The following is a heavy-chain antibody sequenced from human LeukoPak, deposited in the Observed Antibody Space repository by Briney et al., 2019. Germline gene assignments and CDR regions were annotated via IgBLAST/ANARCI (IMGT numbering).Heavy chain of an antibody. V-gene: IGHV3-23*01. CDR3: SRIRGNSDYDYPDY. Sequence: GGSLRLSCAASGFTFSSYAMSWVRQAPGKGLEWVSAISGSGGSTYYADSVKGRFTISRDNSKNTLYLQMNSLRAEDSAIYYCSRIRGNSDYDYPDYWGQGTLVTVSS. CDR2: ISGSGGST. J-gene: IGHJ4*02. CDR1: GFTFSSYA. D-gene: IGHD3-3*01.